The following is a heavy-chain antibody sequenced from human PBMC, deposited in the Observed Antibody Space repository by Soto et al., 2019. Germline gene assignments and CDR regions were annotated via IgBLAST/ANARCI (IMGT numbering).Heavy chain of an antibody. D-gene: IGHD6-19*01. CDR1: GYTFTSYA. J-gene: IGHJ4*02. CDR2: INAGNGNT. Sequence: ASVKVSCKASGYTFTSYAMHWVRQAPGQRLEWMGWINAGNGNTKYSQKFQGRVTITRDTSASTAYMELSSLRSEDTAVYYCARDGAVAGKNNFDYWGQGTLVTVSS. V-gene: IGHV1-3*01. CDR3: ARDGAVAGKNNFDY.